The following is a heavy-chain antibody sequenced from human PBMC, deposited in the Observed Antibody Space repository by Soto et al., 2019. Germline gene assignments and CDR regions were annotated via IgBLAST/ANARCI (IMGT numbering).Heavy chain of an antibody. J-gene: IGHJ4*02. CDR2: IIPIFGTA. V-gene: IGHV1-69*13. CDR1: GGTFSSYA. D-gene: IGHD2-21*02. CDR3: AREFGVTAIPST. Sequence: ASVKVSCKASGGTFSSYAISWVRQAPGQGLEWMGGIIPIFGTANYAQKFQGRVTITADESTSTAYMELSSLRSEDTAVYYCAREFGVTAIPSTWGQGTLVTVSS.